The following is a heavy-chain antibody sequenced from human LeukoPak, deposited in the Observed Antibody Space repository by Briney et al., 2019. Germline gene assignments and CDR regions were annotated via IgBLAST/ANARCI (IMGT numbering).Heavy chain of an antibody. CDR3: TKEGTTIFVPGMDV. J-gene: IGHJ6*02. CDR1: GFTFSSYA. CDR2: ISGSGGST. Sequence: GGSLRLSCAASGFTFSSYAMSWVRQAPGKGLEWVSAISGSGGSTYYADSVKGRFTISRDNSKNALYLQMNSLRAEDTAVYYCTKEGTTIFVPGMDVWGQGTTVTVSS. V-gene: IGHV3-23*01. D-gene: IGHD3-3*01.